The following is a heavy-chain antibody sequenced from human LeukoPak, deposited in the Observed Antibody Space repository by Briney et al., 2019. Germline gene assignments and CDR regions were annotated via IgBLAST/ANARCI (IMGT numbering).Heavy chain of an antibody. CDR3: TTERNWELLRPLGMDI. V-gene: IGHV3-74*01. CDR1: GLTLSSYW. D-gene: IGHD1-26*01. J-gene: IGHJ6*02. Sequence: GSLRLSCAASGLTLSSYWMHWVRQAPGKGPVWVSRINGDGRSTSYADSVKGRFTISRDNSKNTLYLQMNSLRAEDTAVYYCTTERNWELLRPLGMDIWGQGTTVTVSS. CDR2: INGDGRST.